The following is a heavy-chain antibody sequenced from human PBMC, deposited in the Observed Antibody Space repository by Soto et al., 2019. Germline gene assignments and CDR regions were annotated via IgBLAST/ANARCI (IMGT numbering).Heavy chain of an antibody. D-gene: IGHD2-2*01. J-gene: IGHJ5*02. CDR1: GDSISGGASF. CDR2: VYYSGSS. V-gene: IGHV4-31*03. CDR3: AKLSCTSSTCYFPGWFDP. Sequence: SETLSLTCTVSGDSISGGASFWSWIRQPTGKGLEWIANVYYSGSSYYNPSRKSRLTISVDTTKNQFSLQLKSMTAADTAVYYCAKLSCTSSTCYFPGWFDPWGQGTLVTVSS.